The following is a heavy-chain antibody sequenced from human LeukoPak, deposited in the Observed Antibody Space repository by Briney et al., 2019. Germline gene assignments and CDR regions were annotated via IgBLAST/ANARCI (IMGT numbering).Heavy chain of an antibody. V-gene: IGHV3-11*06. D-gene: IGHD6-13*01. J-gene: IGHJ3*02. CDR1: GFTFSDYY. Sequence: GGSLRLSCAASGFTFSDYYMSWIRQAPGKGLEWASYISSSSSYTNHADSVKGRFTISRDNSKNTLYLQMNSLRAEDTAVYYCAKPVSSSWYGGDAFDIWGQGTMVTVSS. CDR2: ISSSSSYT. CDR3: AKPVSSSWYGGDAFDI.